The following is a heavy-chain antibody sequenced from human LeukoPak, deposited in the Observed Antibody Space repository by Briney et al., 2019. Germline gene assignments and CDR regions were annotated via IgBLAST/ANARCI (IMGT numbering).Heavy chain of an antibody. V-gene: IGHV3-9*01. CDR3: AKVQNYYGSGSPDDAFDI. J-gene: IGHJ3*02. Sequence: GGSLRLSCAASGFTFDDYAMHWVRQAPGKGLEWVSGISWNSGSIGYADSVKGRFTISRDNSKNTLYLQMNSLRAEDTAVYYCAKVQNYYGSGSPDDAFDIWGQGTMVTVSS. CDR1: GFTFDDYA. D-gene: IGHD3-10*01. CDR2: ISWNSGSI.